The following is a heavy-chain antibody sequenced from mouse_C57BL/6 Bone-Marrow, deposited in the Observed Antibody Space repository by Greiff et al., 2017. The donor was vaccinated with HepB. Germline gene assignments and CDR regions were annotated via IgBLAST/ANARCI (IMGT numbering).Heavy chain of an antibody. CDR3: ARRGYGYDDYAMDY. D-gene: IGHD2-2*01. CDR1: GFTFSSYT. Sequence: LMESGGGLVKPGGSLKLSCAASGFTFSSYTMSWVRQTPEKRLEWVATISGGGGNTYYPDSVKGRFTISRDNAKNTLYLQMSSLRSEDTALYYCARRGYGYDDYAMDYWGQGTSVTVSS. J-gene: IGHJ4*01. CDR2: ISGGGGNT. V-gene: IGHV5-9*01.